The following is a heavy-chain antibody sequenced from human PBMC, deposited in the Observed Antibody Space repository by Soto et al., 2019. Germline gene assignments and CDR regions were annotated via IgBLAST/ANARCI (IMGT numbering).Heavy chain of an antibody. J-gene: IGHJ4*01. CDR2: ISGSGGST. D-gene: IGHD3-22*01. CDR3: SNAAPASGYYYDSSGHRLAY. CDR1: GFTFSSYV. V-gene: IGHV3-23*01. Sequence: GGSLRLSCAASGFTFSSYVMSWVRQAPGKGLEWVSAISGSGGSTFYADSVNGRFTISRDTAQSTLYLQMNRLGAEDTAVYYCSNAAPASGYYYDSSGHRLAYWGHGTLVTVSS.